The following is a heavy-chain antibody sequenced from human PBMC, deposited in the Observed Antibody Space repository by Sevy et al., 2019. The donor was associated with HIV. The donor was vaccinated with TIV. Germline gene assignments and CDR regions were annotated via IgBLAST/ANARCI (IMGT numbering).Heavy chain of an antibody. CDR1: GFTFDDYA. D-gene: IGHD3-3*01. CDR2: ISWNSGSI. V-gene: IGHV3-9*01. J-gene: IGHJ3*02. Sequence: SLKISCAASGFTFDDYAMHWVRQAPGKGLEWVSGISWNSGSIGYADSVKGRFTISRDNAKNSLYLQMNSLRAEDTALYYCARYDFWSGTGAFDIWGQGTMVTV. CDR3: ARYDFWSGTGAFDI.